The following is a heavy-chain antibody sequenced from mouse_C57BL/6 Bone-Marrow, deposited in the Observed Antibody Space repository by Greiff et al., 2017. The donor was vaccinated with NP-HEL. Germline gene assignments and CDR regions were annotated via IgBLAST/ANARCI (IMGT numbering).Heavy chain of an antibody. J-gene: IGHJ4*01. CDR2: ISDGGSYT. CDR3: ARDGGLRPGYYAMDY. Sequence: EVQVVESGGGLVKPGGSLKLSCAASGFTFSSYAMSWVRQTPEKRLEWVATISDGGSYTYYPDNVKGRFTISRDNAKNNLYLQMSHLKSEDTAMYYCARDGGLRPGYYAMDYWGQGTSVTVSS. V-gene: IGHV5-4*01. D-gene: IGHD2-4*01. CDR1: GFTFSSYA.